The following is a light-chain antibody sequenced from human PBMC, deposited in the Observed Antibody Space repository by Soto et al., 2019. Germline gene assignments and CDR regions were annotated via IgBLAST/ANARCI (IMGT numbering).Light chain of an antibody. Sequence: DIQMTQSPTSVSASVGDRGTITCRACQGISTWLAWYQQKAGKAPNLLIYGASNLHSGVPSRFSGSGSGTNSTLTISSLQPEDFATYYCQQANSFPITFGQGTRLEIK. CDR3: QQANSFPIT. CDR2: GAS. J-gene: IGKJ5*01. CDR1: QGISTW. V-gene: IGKV1-12*01.